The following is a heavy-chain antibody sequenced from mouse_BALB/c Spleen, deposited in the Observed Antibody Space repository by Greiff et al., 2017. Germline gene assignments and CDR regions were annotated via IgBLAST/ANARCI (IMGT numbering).Heavy chain of an antibody. CDR1: GDSITSGY. CDR3: ARFSDYYGDYFDY. V-gene: IGHV3-8*02. D-gene: IGHD1-1*01. CDR2: ISYSGST. Sequence: EVMLVESGPSLVEPSQTLSLTCSVTGDSITSGYWNWIRKFPGNKLEYMGYISYSGSTYYNPSLKSRISITRDTSKNQYYLQLNSVTTEDTATYYCARFSDYYGDYFDYGGQGTTLTVSS. J-gene: IGHJ2*01.